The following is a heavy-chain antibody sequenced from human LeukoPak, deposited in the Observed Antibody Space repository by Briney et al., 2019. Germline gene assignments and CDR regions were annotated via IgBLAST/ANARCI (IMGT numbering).Heavy chain of an antibody. CDR1: GFTFSTYA. Sequence: PEGSVRLSCAASGFTFSTYAMTWLRQAPGKGLEWVSTTTDSGGYTLYADSAKGQFPIPRDNSQNTLFLQMNSLRVEDTAIYYCAKDSYVSGRPLHTFDVWGQGAMFSASS. D-gene: IGHD3-10*01. V-gene: IGHV3-23*01. CDR2: TTDSGGYT. CDR3: AKDSYVSGRPLHTFDV. J-gene: IGHJ3*01.